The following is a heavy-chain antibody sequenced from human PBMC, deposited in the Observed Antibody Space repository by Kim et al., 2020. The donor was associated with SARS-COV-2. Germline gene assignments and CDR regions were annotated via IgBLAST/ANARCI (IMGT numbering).Heavy chain of an antibody. CDR3: ARDRGGDSNYGMDV. Sequence: NPPLKSRVTISVDTSKNQCSLKLSSVTAADTAVYYCARDRGGDSNYGMDVWGQGTTVTVSS. D-gene: IGHD2-21*02. J-gene: IGHJ6*02. V-gene: IGHV4-59*01.